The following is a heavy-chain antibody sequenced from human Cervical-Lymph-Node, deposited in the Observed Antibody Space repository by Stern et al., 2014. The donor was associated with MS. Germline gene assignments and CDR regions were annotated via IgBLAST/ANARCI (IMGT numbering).Heavy chain of an antibody. CDR1: GFTFSDHY. D-gene: IGHD6-19*01. J-gene: IGHJ6*02. CDR2: ISSFANTT. V-gene: IGHV3-11*01. Sequence: VQLEESGGGLVKPGGSLRLSCTASGFTFSDHYMSWVRQAPGKGPEWLSYISSFANTTYYADSVKGRFTISRDNAKNSLFLQMNSLRVDDTAVYYCVREGIAEAGYYYYYGMDVWGLGTTVTVSS. CDR3: VREGIAEAGYYYYYGMDV.